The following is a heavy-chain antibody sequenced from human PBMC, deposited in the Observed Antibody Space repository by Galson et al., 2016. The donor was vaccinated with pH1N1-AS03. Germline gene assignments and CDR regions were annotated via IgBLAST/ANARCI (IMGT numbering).Heavy chain of an antibody. CDR2: ISSANSYI. Sequence: SLRLSCAASGFTFSSYNMHWVRQAPGKGLEWVSSISSANSYIYYADSLKGRFTISRDNAKKSLYLEMNSLRAEDTAVYYCARELESSTSPPFDFWGQGTPVTVSS. J-gene: IGHJ4*02. V-gene: IGHV3-21*01. CDR3: ARELESSTSPPFDF. CDR1: GFTFSSYN. D-gene: IGHD1-1*01.